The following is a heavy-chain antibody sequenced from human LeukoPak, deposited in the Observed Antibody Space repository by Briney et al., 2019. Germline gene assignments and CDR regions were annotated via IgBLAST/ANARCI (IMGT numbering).Heavy chain of an antibody. J-gene: IGHJ4*02. D-gene: IGHD3-3*01. CDR2: ISAYNGNT. CDR1: GYTFTSYG. CDR3: ARTGGRITIFGVGREPGFDY. Sequence: ASVKVSCKASGYTFTSYGINWVRQAPGQGLEWMGWISAYNGNTNYAQKLQGRVTMTTDTSTSTAYMELRSLRSDDTAVYYCARTGGRITIFGVGREPGFDYWGQGTLVTVSS. V-gene: IGHV1-18*01.